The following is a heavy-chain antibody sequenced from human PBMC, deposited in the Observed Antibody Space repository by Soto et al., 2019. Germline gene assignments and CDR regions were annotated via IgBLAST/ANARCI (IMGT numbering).Heavy chain of an antibody. J-gene: IGHJ4*02. CDR1: GYTFTSYG. CDR3: GREYYYGAGGAY. CDR2: ISAYNGNT. V-gene: IGHV1-18*01. D-gene: IGHD3-10*01. Sequence: QVQLVQSGAEVKKPGASVKVSCKASGYTFTSYGISWVRQAPGQGLEWMGWISAYNGNTNYAQKLQGRVTMTTDTTTSTAYMELRCLSSDATAVYYGGREYYYGAGGAYWGQGTLVTVSS.